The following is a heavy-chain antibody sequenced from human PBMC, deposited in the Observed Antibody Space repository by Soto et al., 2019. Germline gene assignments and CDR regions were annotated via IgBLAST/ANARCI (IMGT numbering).Heavy chain of an antibody. D-gene: IGHD6-13*01. CDR2: INHSGST. Sequence: SETLTLTCVVYGGSFSGYYWSWIRQPPGKGLEWIGEINHSGSTNYHPSLKSRVTISVDTSKNQFSLKLSSVTAADTAVYYCARIKGIAAVNWFDPWGQGTLVTVSS. CDR1: GGSFSGYY. V-gene: IGHV4-34*01. CDR3: ARIKGIAAVNWFDP. J-gene: IGHJ5*02.